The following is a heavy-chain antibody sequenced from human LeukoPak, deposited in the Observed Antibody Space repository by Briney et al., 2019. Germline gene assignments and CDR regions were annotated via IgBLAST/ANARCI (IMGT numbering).Heavy chain of an antibody. J-gene: IGHJ4*02. V-gene: IGHV1-69*13. CDR3: AKPHRNIVVVVAAVFDY. CDR1: GGTFSSYA. CDR2: IIPIFGTA. D-gene: IGHD2-15*01. Sequence: ASVKVSCKASGGTFSSYAISWVRQAPGQGLEWMGGIIPIFGTANYAQKFQGRVTITADESTSTAYMELSSLRSEDTAVYYCAKPHRNIVVVVAAVFDYWGQGTLVTVSS.